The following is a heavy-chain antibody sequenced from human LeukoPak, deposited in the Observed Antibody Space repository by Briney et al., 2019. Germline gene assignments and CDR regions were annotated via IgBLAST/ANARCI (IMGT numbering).Heavy chain of an antibody. J-gene: IGHJ6*02. D-gene: IGHD6-19*01. CDR3: ARRIAVAETFYYYGLDV. CDR2: ISSNGGST. Sequence: GGSLRLSCSASGFTFSSYAVHWVRQAPGKGLEYVSAISSNGGSTYYADSVKGRFTISRDNSKNTLYLQMSSLRAEDTAVYYCARRIAVAETFYYYGLDVWGQGTTVTVSS. V-gene: IGHV3-64D*09. CDR1: GFTFSSYA.